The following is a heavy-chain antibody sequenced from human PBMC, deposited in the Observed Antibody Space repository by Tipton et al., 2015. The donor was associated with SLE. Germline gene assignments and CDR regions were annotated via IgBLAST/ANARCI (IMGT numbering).Heavy chain of an antibody. CDR2: ISRLSNSI. Sequence: LSLTCATSGFTFPNYNFNWVRQAPGKGLEWVSSISRLSNSISYADSVKGRFTVSRDNSKNTLYLQMNSLRNEDTAVYYCVRDALEPTSQHFWARNYFDPWGQGTLVTVSS. V-gene: IGHV3-48*02. CDR3: VRDALEPTSQHFWARNYFDP. J-gene: IGHJ5*02. D-gene: IGHD3-3*02. CDR1: GFTFPNYN.